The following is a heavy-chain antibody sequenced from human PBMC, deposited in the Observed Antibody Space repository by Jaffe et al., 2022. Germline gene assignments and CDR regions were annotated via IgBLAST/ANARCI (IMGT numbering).Heavy chain of an antibody. J-gene: IGHJ3*02. CDR2: IYHSGST. V-gene: IGHV4-4*02. CDR1: GGSISSSNW. CDR3: ARLLRDILTGTYDAFDI. Sequence: QVQLQESGPGLVKPSGTLSLTCAVSGGSISSSNWWSWVRQPPGKGLEWIGEIYHSGSTNYNPSLKSRVTISVDKSKNQFSLKLSSVTAADTAVYYCARLLRDILTGTYDAFDIWGQGTMVTVSS. D-gene: IGHD3-9*01.